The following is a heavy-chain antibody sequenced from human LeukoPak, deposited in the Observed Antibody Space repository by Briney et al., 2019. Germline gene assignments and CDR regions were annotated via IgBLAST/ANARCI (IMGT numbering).Heavy chain of an antibody. CDR1: GFTFSSYW. J-gene: IGHJ4*02. Sequence: GGSLRLSCAASGFTFSSYWMSWVRQAPGKGLEWVANIKQDGSEKYYVDSVKGRFTISRDNAKNSLYLQMNSLRAEDTAVYYCAREAIYSGYDSPDYWGQGTLVTVSS. V-gene: IGHV3-7*01. CDR2: IKQDGSEK. D-gene: IGHD5-12*01. CDR3: AREAIYSGYDSPDY.